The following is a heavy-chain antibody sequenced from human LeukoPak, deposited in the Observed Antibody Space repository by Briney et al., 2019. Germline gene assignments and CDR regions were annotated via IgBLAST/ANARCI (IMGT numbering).Heavy chain of an antibody. CDR3: AKTGFQWGYYFYYMDA. V-gene: IGHV3-7*01. J-gene: IGHJ6*03. CDR1: GFTFSSYW. D-gene: IGHD1-14*01. Sequence: GGSLRLSCAASGFTFSSYWMSWVRQAPGKGLEWVANIKQDGSEKYYVDSVKGRFTISRDNAKNSLYLQMNSLRAEDTAVYYCAKTGFQWGYYFYYMDAWGKGTTVTVSS. CDR2: IKQDGSEK.